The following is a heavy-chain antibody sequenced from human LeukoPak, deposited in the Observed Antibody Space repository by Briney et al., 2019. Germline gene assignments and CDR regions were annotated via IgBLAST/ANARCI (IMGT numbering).Heavy chain of an antibody. CDR3: ARASAVAGTRDY. V-gene: IGHV3-7*01. Sequence: GGSLRLSCTASGFSFSSYWMRWVRQAPGKGLEWVANIKQDGSDKYYVDSVKGRFTISSDNAKNSLYVQMNSLRAEDSALYYCARASAVAGTRDYWGQGTLVTVSS. CDR1: GFSFSSYW. J-gene: IGHJ4*02. D-gene: IGHD6-19*01. CDR2: IKQDGSDK.